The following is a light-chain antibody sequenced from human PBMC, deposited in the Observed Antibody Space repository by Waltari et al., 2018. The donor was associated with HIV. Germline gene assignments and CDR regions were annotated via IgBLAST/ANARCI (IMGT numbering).Light chain of an antibody. CDR3: MQALQTPPT. J-gene: IGKJ5*01. V-gene: IGKV2-28*01. Sequence: DIVMTQSPLSLPVTPGEPASLSCRSSQSLLHSNGYDSLDWYLQRPGQSPQLLIYLGSNRASGVPDRFSGSGSGTDFTLKISRVEAEDVGVYYCMQALQTPPTFGQGTRLEI. CDR2: LGS. CDR1: QSLLHSNGYDS.